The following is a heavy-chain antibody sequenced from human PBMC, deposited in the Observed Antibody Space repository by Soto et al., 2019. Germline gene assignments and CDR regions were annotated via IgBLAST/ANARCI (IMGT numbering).Heavy chain of an antibody. J-gene: IGHJ6*02. CDR3: ARSGVSEQLVRSYYYYGMDV. CDR2: IYHGGTT. D-gene: IGHD6-13*01. Sequence: SETLSLTCTVSGYSISSGSYWAWIRQPPGKGPEWIASIYHGGTTYYNPSLRSRITISVDTSNNQFSLKLSSVTAADTAVYYCARSGVSEQLVRSYYYYGMDVWGQGTTVTVSS. V-gene: IGHV4-38-2*02. CDR1: GYSISSGSY.